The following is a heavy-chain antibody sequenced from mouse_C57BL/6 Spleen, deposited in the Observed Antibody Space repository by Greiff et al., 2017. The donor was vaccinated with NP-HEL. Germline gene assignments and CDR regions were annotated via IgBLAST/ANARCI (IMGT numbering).Heavy chain of an antibody. Sequence: EVQLQESGPGMVKPSQSLSLTCTVPGYSITSGYDWHWIRHFPGNKLEWMGYISYSGSTNYNPSLKSRISITHDTSKNHFFLKLNSVTTEDTATYYCARDDGYPFAYWGQGTLVTVSA. CDR3: ARDDGYPFAY. J-gene: IGHJ3*01. CDR2: ISYSGST. V-gene: IGHV3-1*01. CDR1: GYSITSGYD. D-gene: IGHD2-3*01.